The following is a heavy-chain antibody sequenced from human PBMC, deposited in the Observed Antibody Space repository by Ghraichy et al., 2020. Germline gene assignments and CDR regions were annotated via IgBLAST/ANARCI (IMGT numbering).Heavy chain of an antibody. D-gene: IGHD4-17*01. CDR2: IYYSGST. J-gene: IGHJ4*02. CDR3: VRHGTKTTVTTDFDY. CDR1: GGSISSSSYY. Sequence: TLSLTCTVSGGSISSSSYYWGWIRQPPGKGLEWIGSIYYSGSTYYNPSLKSRVTISVDTSKNQFSLKLSSVTAADTAVYYCVRHGTKTTVTTDFDYWGQGTLVTVSS. V-gene: IGHV4-39*01.